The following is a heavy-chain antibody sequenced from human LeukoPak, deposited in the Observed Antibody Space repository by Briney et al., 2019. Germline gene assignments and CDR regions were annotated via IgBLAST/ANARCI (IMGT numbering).Heavy chain of an antibody. CDR3: AREKATVTIGAFDI. CDR1: GFTFNNYA. D-gene: IGHD4-11*01. CDR2: VSYEGTSK. Sequence: GGSLRLSCAASGFTFNNYAIHWVRQAPGKGLEWVAVVSYEGTSKYYAESVKGRFTISRENSKNTMYLQMNSLRAEDTAVYYCAREKATVTIGAFDIWGQGTMVTVSS. V-gene: IGHV3-30*03. J-gene: IGHJ3*02.